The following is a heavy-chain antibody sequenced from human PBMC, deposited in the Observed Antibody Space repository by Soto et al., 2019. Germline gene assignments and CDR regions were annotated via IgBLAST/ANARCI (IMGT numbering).Heavy chain of an antibody. D-gene: IGHD3-22*01. CDR2: IYSGGST. V-gene: IGHV3-53*01. J-gene: IGHJ3*02. CDR3: ARERYFYYSSGYPLGVFDI. Sequence: GGSLRLSCSASVFTVSSNYMSWVRQAPGKGLEWVSVIYSGGSTYYADSVKGRFTISRDNSKNTLYLQMNSLRAEDTAVYYCARERYFYYSSGYPLGVFDICGQGTRGTV. CDR1: VFTVSSNY.